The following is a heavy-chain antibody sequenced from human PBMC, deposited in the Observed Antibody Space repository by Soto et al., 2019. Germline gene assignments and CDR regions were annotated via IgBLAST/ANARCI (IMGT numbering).Heavy chain of an antibody. CDR1: GGSFSGYY. CDR2: SNPYGPP. CDR3: GRDQRSDACFDY. Sequence: PSETLSLTCAVCGGSFSGYYWDWIRQPPGKGLERIGESNPYGPPSYTPSLRCRVTIPIDTSRNEYHLNLNSVPAAEPAVYYCGRDQRSDACFDYWGQGALVTVSS. V-gene: IGHV4-34*01. J-gene: IGHJ4*02.